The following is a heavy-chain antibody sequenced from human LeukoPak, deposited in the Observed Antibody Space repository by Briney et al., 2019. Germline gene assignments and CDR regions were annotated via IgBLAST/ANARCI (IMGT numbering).Heavy chain of an antibody. CDR2: INPNSGGT. J-gene: IGHJ4*02. CDR3: ARVGSGYYYSTFPDY. V-gene: IGHV1-2*02. CDR1: GYTFTGYY. D-gene: IGHD3-22*01. Sequence: SVKVSCKASGYTFTGYYMHWVRQAPGQGLEWMGWINPNSGGTNYAQKFQGRVTMTRDTSISTAYMELSRLRSDDTAVYYCARVGSGYYYSTFPDYWGQGTLVTVSS.